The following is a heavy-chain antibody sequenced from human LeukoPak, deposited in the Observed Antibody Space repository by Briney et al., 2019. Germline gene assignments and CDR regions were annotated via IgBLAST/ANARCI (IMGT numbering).Heavy chain of an antibody. V-gene: IGHV3-9*03. CDR1: GSTFHDYA. Sequence: PGRSLRLSCAASGSTFHDYAMHWVRQAPGKGLEWVSGISWNGGTIDYADSVKGRFTISRDNAKNSLYLQMNSLRPEDMALYYCAKGPTYSSSSLFDYWGQGILVAVSS. D-gene: IGHD6-6*01. CDR2: ISWNGGTI. CDR3: AKGPTYSSSSLFDY. J-gene: IGHJ4*02.